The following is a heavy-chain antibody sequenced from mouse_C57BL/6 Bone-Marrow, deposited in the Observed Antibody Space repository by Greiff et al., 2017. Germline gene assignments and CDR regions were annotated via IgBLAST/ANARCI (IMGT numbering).Heavy chain of an antibody. Sequence: VQLQQPGAELVMPGASVKLSCKASGYTFTSYWMHWVKQRPGQGLEWIGEIDPSDSYTNYNQKFKGKSTLTVDKSSSTAYMQLSSLTSEDSAVYYCARGTPYDHDNYWGQGTTLTVSS. CDR1: GYTFTSYW. J-gene: IGHJ2*01. V-gene: IGHV1-69*01. CDR3: ARGTPYDHDNY. D-gene: IGHD2-4*01. CDR2: IDPSDSYT.